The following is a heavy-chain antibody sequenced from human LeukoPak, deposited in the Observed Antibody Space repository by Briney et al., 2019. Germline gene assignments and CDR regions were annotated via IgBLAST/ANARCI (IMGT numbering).Heavy chain of an antibody. CDR1: GFTFSNYG. CDR3: AKDGAVSGYFDN. CDR2: ISYDGSNK. Sequence: GGSLPLSCAASGFTFSNYGLHWVRQAPGKGLEWVAIISYDGSNKYFADSVKGRFTISRDNSKNTLYLQMNSLRAEDTAVYYCAKDGAVSGYFDNWGQGTLATVSS. D-gene: IGHD6-19*01. V-gene: IGHV3-30*18. J-gene: IGHJ4*02.